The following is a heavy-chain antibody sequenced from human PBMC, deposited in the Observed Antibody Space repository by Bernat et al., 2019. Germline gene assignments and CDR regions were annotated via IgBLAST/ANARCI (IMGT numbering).Heavy chain of an antibody. Sequence: EVQLVESGGGLVQPGRSLRLSCAASGFTFDDYAMHWVRQAPGKGLEWVSGISWNSCSIGYADSVKGRFTISRDNAKNSLYLQMNSLRAEDTALYYCAKASYYYGSGSYSDYLDYWGQGTLVTVSS. V-gene: IGHV3-9*01. J-gene: IGHJ4*02. D-gene: IGHD3-10*01. CDR3: AKASYYYGSGSYSDYLDY. CDR2: ISWNSCSI. CDR1: GFTFDDYA.